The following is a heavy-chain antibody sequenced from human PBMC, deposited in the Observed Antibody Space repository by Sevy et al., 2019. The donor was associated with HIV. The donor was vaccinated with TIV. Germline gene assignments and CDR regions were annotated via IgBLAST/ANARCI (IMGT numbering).Heavy chain of an antibody. CDR2: IYTRGST. Sequence: SETLSLTCSVSGGSISSYYWSWIRQPAGKGLEWIGRIYTRGSTNYNPSLKSRVTMSVDTSKNQFSLKLSSVTAADTAVDYCARGVSVVVSSDAFDIWGQGTMVTVSS. V-gene: IGHV4-4*07. CDR3: ARGVSVVVSSDAFDI. CDR1: GGSISSYY. J-gene: IGHJ3*02. D-gene: IGHD3-22*01.